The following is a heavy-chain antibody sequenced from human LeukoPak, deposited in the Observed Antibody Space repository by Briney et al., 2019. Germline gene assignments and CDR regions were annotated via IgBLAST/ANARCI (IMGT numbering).Heavy chain of an antibody. Sequence: ASVKVSCKASGYTFTSYDINWVRQATGQGLEWMGWMNPNSGNTGYAQKFQGRVTITRNTSISTAYMELSSLRSEDTAVYYCARGVVVVGEHYYYYYMDAWGKGTTVTVSS. J-gene: IGHJ6*03. CDR1: GYTFTSYD. CDR2: MNPNSGNT. D-gene: IGHD2-21*01. CDR3: ARGVVVVGEHYYYYYMDA. V-gene: IGHV1-8*03.